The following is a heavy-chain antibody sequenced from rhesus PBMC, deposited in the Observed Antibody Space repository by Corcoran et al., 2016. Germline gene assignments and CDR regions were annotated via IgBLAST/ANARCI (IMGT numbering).Heavy chain of an antibody. CDR1: GGSISSCYYY. CDR2: ITYGGSN. V-gene: IGHV4-122*02. CDR3: ARVRRDYGNYLDS. D-gene: IGHD4-35*01. J-gene: IGHJ6*01. Sequence: QVQLQESGPGLVKPSETLSLTCAVSGGSISSCYYYWSWIRQPPGKGQEGIGYITYGGSNRYTPYLKSRVTSSRDTSKNQFSVKLSAGTAADTAVYYCARVRRDYGNYLDSWGAGVVVTVSS.